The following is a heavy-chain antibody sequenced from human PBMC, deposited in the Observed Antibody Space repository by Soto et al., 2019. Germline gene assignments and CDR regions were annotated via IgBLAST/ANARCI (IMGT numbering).Heavy chain of an antibody. Sequence: SETLSLTCTVSGGSISSYYWSWIRQPPGKGLEWIGYIYYSGSTNYNPSLKSRVTISVDTSKNQFSLKLSSVTAADTAVYYCARVRKGIAARRAFDIWGQGTMVTVSS. CDR2: IYYSGST. CDR1: GGSISSYY. D-gene: IGHD6-6*01. V-gene: IGHV4-59*01. CDR3: ARVRKGIAARRAFDI. J-gene: IGHJ3*02.